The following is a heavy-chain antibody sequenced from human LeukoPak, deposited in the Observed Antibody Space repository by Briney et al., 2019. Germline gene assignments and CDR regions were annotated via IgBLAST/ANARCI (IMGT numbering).Heavy chain of an antibody. V-gene: IGHV1-69*13. CDR2: IIPIFGTT. Sequence: SVKVSCKASGYTFTNYGISWVRQAPGQGLEWMGGIIPIFGTTNYAQKFQGRVTITADESTSTAYTELSSLRSEDTAVYYCARSVVPAAYFDYWGQGTLVTVSS. CDR3: ARSVVPAAYFDY. CDR1: GYTFTNYG. D-gene: IGHD2-2*01. J-gene: IGHJ4*02.